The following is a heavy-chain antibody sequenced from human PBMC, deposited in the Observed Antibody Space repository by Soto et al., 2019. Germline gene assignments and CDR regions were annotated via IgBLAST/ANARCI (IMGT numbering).Heavy chain of an antibody. D-gene: IGHD6-19*01. CDR1: GYTFTSYG. CDR3: ARDSFIAVGGPFDY. V-gene: IGHV1-18*01. J-gene: IGHJ4*02. CDR2: ISAYNGNT. Sequence: ASGKVSCKASGYTFTSYGISWVRQAPGRGLEWMGWISAYNGNTNYAQKLQGRVTMTTDTSTSTAYMELRSLRSDDTAVYYCARDSFIAVGGPFDYWGQGTLVTVSS.